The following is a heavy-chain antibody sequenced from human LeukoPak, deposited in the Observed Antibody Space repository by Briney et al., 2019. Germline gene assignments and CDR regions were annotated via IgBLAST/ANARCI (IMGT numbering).Heavy chain of an antibody. CDR1: GDSVSSNSAA. D-gene: IGHD3-22*01. V-gene: IGHV6-1*01. J-gene: IGHJ4*02. CDR2: TYYRSKWYN. Sequence: SQTLSLTCAISGDSVSSNSAAWNWIRQSPSRGLEWLGRTYYRSKWYNDYAVSVKSRITINPDTSKNQFSLQLNSVTPEDTAVYYCARDSRDSSGYYLAYFDYWGQGTLVTVSS. CDR3: ARDSRDSSGYYLAYFDY.